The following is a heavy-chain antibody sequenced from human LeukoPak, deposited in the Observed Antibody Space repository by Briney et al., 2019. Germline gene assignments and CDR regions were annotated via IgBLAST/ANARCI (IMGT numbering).Heavy chain of an antibody. CDR2: ISYDGSNK. CDR3: AKASIRSLGYCSSTSCYEGDAFDI. CDR1: GFTFSSYG. Sequence: PGGSLRLSCAASGFTFSSYGMHWVRQAPGKGLEWVAVISYDGSNKYYADSVKSRFTISRDNSKNTLYLQMNSLRAEDTAVYYCAKASIRSLGYCSSTSCYEGDAFDIWGQGTMVTVSS. D-gene: IGHD2-2*01. V-gene: IGHV3-30*18. J-gene: IGHJ3*02.